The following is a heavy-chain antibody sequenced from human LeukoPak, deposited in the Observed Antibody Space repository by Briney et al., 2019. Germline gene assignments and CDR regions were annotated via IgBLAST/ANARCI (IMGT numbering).Heavy chain of an antibody. V-gene: IGHV5-51*01. J-gene: IGHJ5*02. Sequence: GESLKISRKGSGYSFPSYWIGWVRQVPGKGLEWMGLIYPGYSDAKYSPSFQGQVTLSVDASISTAYLQLSGLRASDTAIYYCVRFGLTSSLDHWGQGTLVIVSS. D-gene: IGHD6-13*01. CDR2: IYPGYSDA. CDR1: GYSFPSYW. CDR3: VRFGLTSSLDH.